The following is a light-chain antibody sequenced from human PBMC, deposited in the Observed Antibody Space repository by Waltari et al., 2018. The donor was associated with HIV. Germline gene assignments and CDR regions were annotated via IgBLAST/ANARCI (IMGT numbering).Light chain of an antibody. CDR3: QQYGSSVWT. Sequence: EIVLTQSPDTVSWSPGERVTLSCRASQTVSSSSLAWHQQKPGQAPRLLIYGASSRATGIPDRFSGSGSGTDFTLTISRLEPEDFAVYYCQQYGSSVWTFGQGTKVEI. CDR1: QTVSSSS. V-gene: IGKV3-20*01. CDR2: GAS. J-gene: IGKJ1*01.